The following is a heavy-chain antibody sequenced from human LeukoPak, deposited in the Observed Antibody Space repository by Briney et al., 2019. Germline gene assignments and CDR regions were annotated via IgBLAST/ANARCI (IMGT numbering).Heavy chain of an antibody. CDR1: GFTFSNYW. J-gene: IGHJ4*02. CDR3: ARGSPPRMYYDSSGYYSYYFDY. D-gene: IGHD3-22*01. V-gene: IGHV3-7*03. Sequence: GGSLRLSCAASGFTFSNYWMSWVRQAPGQGLEWVAHIKQDGSDKYYVDSVKGRFAISRDNAKNSLFLQMNSLRAEDTAVYYCARGSPPRMYYDSSGYYSYYFDYWGQGTLVTVSS. CDR2: IKQDGSDK.